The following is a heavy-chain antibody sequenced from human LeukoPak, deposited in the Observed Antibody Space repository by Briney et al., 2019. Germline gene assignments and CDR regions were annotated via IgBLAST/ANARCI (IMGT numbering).Heavy chain of an antibody. Sequence: ASVKVSCKASGYTFTGYYMHWVRQAPGQGLEWMGRINPNSGGTNYAQKFQGRVTMTRDTSISTAYMELSRLRSDDTAVYYCARGGLGYSSSWHEQTNWFDPWGQGTLVTVSS. D-gene: IGHD6-13*01. CDR3: ARGGLGYSSSWHEQTNWFDP. CDR1: GYTFTGYY. CDR2: INPNSGGT. J-gene: IGHJ5*02. V-gene: IGHV1-2*06.